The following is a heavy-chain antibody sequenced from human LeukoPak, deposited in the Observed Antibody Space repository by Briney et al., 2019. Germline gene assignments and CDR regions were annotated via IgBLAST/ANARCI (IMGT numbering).Heavy chain of an antibody. J-gene: IGHJ5*02. CDR2: INPSGGST. CDR1: GYTFTSYY. CDR3: ARAPSLYCSGGSCYNWFDP. V-gene: IGHV1-46*01. D-gene: IGHD2-15*01. Sequence: ASVKVSCKASGYTFTSYYMHWVRPAPGQGLEWMGIINPSGGSTSYAQKFQGRVTMTRDTSTSTVYMELSSLRSEDTAVYYCARAPSLYCSGGSCYNWFDPWGQGTLVTVSS.